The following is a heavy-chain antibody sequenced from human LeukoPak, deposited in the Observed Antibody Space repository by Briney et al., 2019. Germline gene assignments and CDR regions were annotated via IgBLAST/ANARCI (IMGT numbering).Heavy chain of an antibody. Sequence: GASVKVSCKASGGTFSSYAISWVRQAPGQGLEWMGRIIPILGIANYAQKFQGRVTITADKSTSTAYMELSSLRSEDTAVYYCARGLSNYGDYVGYWGQGTLVTVSS. CDR3: ARGLSNYGDYVGY. CDR2: IIPILGIA. CDR1: GGTFSSYA. J-gene: IGHJ4*02. V-gene: IGHV1-69*04. D-gene: IGHD4-17*01.